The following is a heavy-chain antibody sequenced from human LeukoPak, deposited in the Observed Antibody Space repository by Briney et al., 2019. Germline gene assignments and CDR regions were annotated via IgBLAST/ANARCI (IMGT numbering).Heavy chain of an antibody. CDR2: IYYSGST. V-gene: IGHV4-59*01. Sequence: PSETLSLTCTVSGGSISSYYWSWIRQPPGKGLEWIGYIYYSGSTNYNPSLKSRVTTSVDTSKNQFSLKLSSVTAADTAVYYCARQPYDSSGYYYVGYYYMDVWGKGTTATVSS. J-gene: IGHJ6*03. CDR1: GGSISSYY. CDR3: ARQPYDSSGYYYVGYYYMDV. D-gene: IGHD3-22*01.